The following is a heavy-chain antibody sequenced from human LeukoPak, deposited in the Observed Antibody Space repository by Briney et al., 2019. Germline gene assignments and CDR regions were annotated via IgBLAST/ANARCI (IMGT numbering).Heavy chain of an antibody. CDR2: ISGSSSNT. CDR1: GFTFSDFY. V-gene: IGHV3-11*03. Sequence: GGSLILSCAASGFTFSDFYMSWIRQAPGKGLESVSYISGSSSNTNYADSVKGRFTISRDNAKNSLYLQMNSLRPEDTAVYYCTRHPAEGDYWGQGTLVTVSS. J-gene: IGHJ4*02. D-gene: IGHD2-15*01. CDR3: TRHPAEGDY.